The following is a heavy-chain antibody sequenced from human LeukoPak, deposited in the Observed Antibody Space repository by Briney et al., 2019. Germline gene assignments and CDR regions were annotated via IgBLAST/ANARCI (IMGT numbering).Heavy chain of an antibody. Sequence: GESLKISCKGSGYSFTNYLIGWVRQMPGKGLEWIGIIYPGDSDPRYSPSFQGQVTISADKSISTAYLQWSSLTASDTAMYYCARLDILTGSPFDYWGQGTLVTVSS. CDR1: GYSFTNYL. CDR2: IYPGDSDP. J-gene: IGHJ4*02. CDR3: ARLDILTGSPFDY. D-gene: IGHD3-9*01. V-gene: IGHV5-51*01.